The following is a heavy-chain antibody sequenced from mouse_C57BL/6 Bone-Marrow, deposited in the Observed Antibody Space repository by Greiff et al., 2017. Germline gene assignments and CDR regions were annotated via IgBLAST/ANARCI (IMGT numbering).Heavy chain of an antibody. Sequence: VKLMESGPGLVAPSQSLSITCTVSGFSLTSYAISWVRQPPGKGLEWLGVIWTGGGTNYNSALKSRLSISKDNSKSQVFLKMNSLQTDDTARYYCARKGADYDYDVFDYWGQGTTLTVSS. CDR2: IWTGGGT. CDR3: ARKGADYDYDVFDY. CDR1: GFSLTSYA. J-gene: IGHJ2*01. V-gene: IGHV2-9-1*01. D-gene: IGHD2-4*01.